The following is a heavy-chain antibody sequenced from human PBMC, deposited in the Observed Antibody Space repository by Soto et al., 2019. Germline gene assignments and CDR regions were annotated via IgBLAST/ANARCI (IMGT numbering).Heavy chain of an antibody. J-gene: IGHJ3*02. CDR1: GGSISSYY. CDR3: ARESVGNSGYDDAFDI. D-gene: IGHD5-12*01. CDR2: IYYSGST. V-gene: IGHV4-59*01. Sequence: SETLSLICTVSGGSISSYYWSWIRQPPGKGLEWIGYIYYSGSTNYNPSLKSRVTISVDTSKNQFSLKLSSVTAADTAVYYCARESVGNSGYDDAFDIWGQGTMVTVSS.